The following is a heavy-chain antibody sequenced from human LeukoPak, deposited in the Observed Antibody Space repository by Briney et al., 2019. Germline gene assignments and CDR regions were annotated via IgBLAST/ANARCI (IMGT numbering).Heavy chain of an antibody. Sequence: SETLSLTCTVSGGSISSYYWSWIRQPAGKGLEWIGRIYTSGNTNYNSSLKSRVTISVGTSKNQFSLKLSSVTAADTAVYYCAKVVGGSGWYATYYMDVWGKGTTVTISS. CDR2: IYTSGNT. J-gene: IGHJ6*03. CDR1: GGSISSYY. CDR3: AKVVGGSGWYATYYMDV. V-gene: IGHV4-4*07. D-gene: IGHD6-19*01.